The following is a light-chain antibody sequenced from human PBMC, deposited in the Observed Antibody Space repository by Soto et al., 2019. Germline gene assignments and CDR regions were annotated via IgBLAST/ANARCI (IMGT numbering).Light chain of an antibody. CDR1: QGISSY. V-gene: IGKV1-9*01. CDR3: QHLNSYPVP. J-gene: IGKJ3*01. Sequence: DIQLTQSPSFLSASVGDRVTITCRASQGISSYLAWYQQKPGKAPKLLIYAASTLQSGVPSRFSGSGSGTEFTLTNSSLQPEDFATYYCQHLNSYPVPFGPGTKVDLK. CDR2: AAS.